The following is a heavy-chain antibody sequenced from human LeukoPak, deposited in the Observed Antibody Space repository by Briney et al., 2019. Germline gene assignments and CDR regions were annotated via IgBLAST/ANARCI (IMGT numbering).Heavy chain of an antibody. D-gene: IGHD5-24*01. Sequence: PGGSLRLSCAASGFTFSSYAMLWVRQAPGKGLEYVSAISINGGSTYYANSVKGRFTISRDNSKNTLYLQMGSLRAEDMAVYYCARERPASRDGYNALEHWGQGTLVTVSS. J-gene: IGHJ1*01. CDR2: ISINGGST. CDR3: ARERPASRDGYNALEH. V-gene: IGHV3-64*01. CDR1: GFTFSSYA.